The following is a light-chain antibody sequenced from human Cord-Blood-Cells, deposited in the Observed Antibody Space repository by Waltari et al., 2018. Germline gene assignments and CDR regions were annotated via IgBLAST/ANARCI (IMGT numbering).Light chain of an antibody. J-gene: IGLJ2*01. CDR1: SSTLGSNY. CDR2: RNN. Sequence: QSALPQPPSASGTPGQRVTIPCSGSSSTLGSNYVYWYQQLPGTAPKLLIYRNNQRPTGVPDRFSGSKSGTSASLAISGLRSEDEADYYCAAWDDSLSGVVFGGGTKLTVL. CDR3: AAWDDSLSGVV. V-gene: IGLV1-47*01.